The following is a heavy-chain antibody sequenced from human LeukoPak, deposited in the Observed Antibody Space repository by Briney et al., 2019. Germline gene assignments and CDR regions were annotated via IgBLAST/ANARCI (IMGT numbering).Heavy chain of an antibody. V-gene: IGHV3-15*01. CDR3: TTDKVYSSGWTKEDMDV. D-gene: IGHD6-19*01. J-gene: IGHJ6*02. CDR1: GFTFSNAR. Sequence: RGSLRLSCAASGFTFSNARMSWVRQAPGKGLECVGRIKSKTDGRTTDYAAPVKGRFTISRDESKNTLYLQMNSLKTVDTAVYYCTTDKVYSSGWTKEDMDVWGQGTTVTVSS. CDR2: IKSKTDGRTT.